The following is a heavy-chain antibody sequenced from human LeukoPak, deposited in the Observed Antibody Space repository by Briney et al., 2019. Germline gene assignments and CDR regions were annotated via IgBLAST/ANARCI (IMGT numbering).Heavy chain of an antibody. J-gene: IGHJ6*03. CDR3: ARGNWRYSYYYYYMDV. CDR2: IYYGGST. D-gene: IGHD4-11*01. Sequence: PSETLSPTCTVSGGSISSYYWSWIRQPPGKGLDCIGYIYYGGSTNYNPSLKSRVTISVDTSKNQFSLKLSSVTAADTAVYYCARGNWRYSYYYYYMDVWGKGTTVTVSS. V-gene: IGHV4-59*01. CDR1: GGSISSYY.